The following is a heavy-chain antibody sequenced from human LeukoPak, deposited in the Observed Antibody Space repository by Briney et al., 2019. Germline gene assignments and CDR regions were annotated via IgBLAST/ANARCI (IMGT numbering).Heavy chain of an antibody. CDR3: AKRPTTVTSATNVHFDY. Sequence: GGSLRLSCTASGFTFSNFWMGWVRQAPGKGLEWVANIKQDETEKFYLGSVKGRFTISRDNSKNTLYLQMNSLRAEDTAVYYCAKRPTTVTSATNVHFDYWGQGTLVTVSS. D-gene: IGHD4-17*01. CDR2: IKQDETEK. CDR1: GFTFSNFW. J-gene: IGHJ4*02. V-gene: IGHV3-7*03.